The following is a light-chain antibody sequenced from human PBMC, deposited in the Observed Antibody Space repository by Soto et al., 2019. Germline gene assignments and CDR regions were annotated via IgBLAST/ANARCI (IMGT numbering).Light chain of an antibody. J-gene: IGLJ2*01. CDR2: EVS. Sequence: QSALTQPASVSGSPGQSITISCTGTSSDVGGYNYVSWYQQYPGKAPKLMIYEVSNRPSGVSNRFSGSKSGNTASLTISGLQAEDEADYYCSSYTSSSTPLFGGGTKLNVL. V-gene: IGLV2-14*01. CDR1: SSDVGGYNY. CDR3: SSYTSSSTPL.